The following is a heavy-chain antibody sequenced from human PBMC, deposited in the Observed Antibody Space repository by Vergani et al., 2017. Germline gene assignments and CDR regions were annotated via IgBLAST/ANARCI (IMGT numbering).Heavy chain of an antibody. J-gene: IGHJ4*02. Sequence: DVDLVESGGGFVQPGGSRRLSCAASGFSFRTFSMFWVRQPPGKGLAWVSKISPDGRTTEYADSVKGRFTISRDNAKNSLYLQMNSLRAEDTAVYYCAREEWELSFDYWGQGTLVTVSS. CDR3: AREEWELSFDY. D-gene: IGHD1-26*01. CDR2: ISPDGRTT. V-gene: IGHV3-74*03. CDR1: GFSFRTFS.